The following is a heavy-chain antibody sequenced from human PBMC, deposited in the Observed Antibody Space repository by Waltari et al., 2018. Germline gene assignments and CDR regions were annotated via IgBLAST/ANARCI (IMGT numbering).Heavy chain of an antibody. Sequence: EVQLVQSGEEVKKPGEALKISCTGSGYSFTNFWIGWVRQRPGKGLEWMGIIYPGDSDTRYSPSFQGQVTISVDKSISTAYLQWNSLKASDTAMYYCARRSDYGGYEVEDYWGQGTLVTVSS. CDR2: IYPGDSDT. CDR1: GYSFTNFW. CDR3: ARRSDYGGYEVEDY. V-gene: IGHV5-51*01. J-gene: IGHJ4*02. D-gene: IGHD5-12*01.